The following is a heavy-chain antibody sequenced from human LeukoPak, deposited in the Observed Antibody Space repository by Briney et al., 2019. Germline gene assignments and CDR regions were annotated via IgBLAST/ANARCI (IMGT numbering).Heavy chain of an antibody. J-gene: IGHJ4*02. V-gene: IGHV3-64D*06. CDR3: VKDRGMATRTHYFDY. CDR1: GFTFSSYA. Sequence: GGALRLSCSASGFTFSSYAMHWVRQPPGKGLEYVSAISTNGGTTYYADSVKGRFTISRDNSKNTLHHQMSSLRGEDTAVYYCVKDRGMATRTHYFDYWGQGTLVTVSS. D-gene: IGHD5-24*01. CDR2: ISTNGGTT.